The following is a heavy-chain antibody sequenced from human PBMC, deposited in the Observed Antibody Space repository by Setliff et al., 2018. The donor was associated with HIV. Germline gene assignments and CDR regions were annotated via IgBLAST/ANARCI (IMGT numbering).Heavy chain of an antibody. J-gene: IGHJ6*02. D-gene: IGHD6-13*01. Sequence: SETLSLTCTVSGGSISSHYWTWIRQPPGKGLEWIGYIYTGGSTNYNPSLKSRVTISVDKSKNQFSLKLSSVTAADTAVYYCARAAAAGRPYYYYFGLDVLGQGTTVTVSS. CDR3: ARAAAAGRPYYYYFGLDV. V-gene: IGHV4-4*09. CDR2: IYTGGST. CDR1: GGSISSHY.